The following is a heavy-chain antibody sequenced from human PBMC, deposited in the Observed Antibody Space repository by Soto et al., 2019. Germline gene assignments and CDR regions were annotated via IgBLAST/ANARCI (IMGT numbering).Heavy chain of an antibody. D-gene: IGHD6-13*01. J-gene: IGHJ6*03. CDR1: GYTFTSYY. V-gene: IGHV1-46*03. Sequence: GASVKVSCKASGYTFTSYYMHWVRQAPGQGLEWMGIINPSGGSTSYAQKFQGRVTMTRDTSTSTVYMELSSLRSEDTAVYYCARDRMRIAAAGIHYYYYMYVWGKGTTVTVSS. CDR2: INPSGGST. CDR3: ARDRMRIAAAGIHYYYYMYV.